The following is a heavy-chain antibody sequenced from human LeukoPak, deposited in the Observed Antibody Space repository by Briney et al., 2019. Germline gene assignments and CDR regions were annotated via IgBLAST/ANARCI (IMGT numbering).Heavy chain of an antibody. CDR1: RFTFSSYE. J-gene: IGHJ3*02. V-gene: IGHV3-48*03. D-gene: IGHD3-10*01. CDR2: ISSSGSTI. Sequence: GGSLRLSCAASRFTFSSYEMNWVRQAPGKGLEWVSYISSSGSTIYYADSVKGRFTISRDNAKNSLYLQMNSLRAEDTAVYYCARGGFGESNDAFDIWGQGTMVTVSS. CDR3: ARGGFGESNDAFDI.